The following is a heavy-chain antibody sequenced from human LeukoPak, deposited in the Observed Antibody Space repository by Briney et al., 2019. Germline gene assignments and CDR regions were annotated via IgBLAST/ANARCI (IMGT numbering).Heavy chain of an antibody. CDR2: IYPGDSDT. CDR1: GYSFSTYW. CDR3: ARQEQWLGFDY. V-gene: IGHV5-51*01. J-gene: IGHJ4*02. D-gene: IGHD6-19*01. Sequence: GESLKISCKVSGYSFSTYWIGWVRPMPGKGLEWMGMIYPGDSDTRYSPSFQGQVTFSADKSISTAYLQWSSLKASDTAMYYCARQEQWLGFDYWGQGTLVTVSS.